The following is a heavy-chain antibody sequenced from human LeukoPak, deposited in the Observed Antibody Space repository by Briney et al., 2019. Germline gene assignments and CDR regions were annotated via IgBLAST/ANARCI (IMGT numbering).Heavy chain of an antibody. CDR1: GFTFSDHY. Sequence: GGSLRLSCAASGFTFSDHYMDWVRQAPGKGLEWVGRIRNKANSYTTEYAASVKGRFTISRDDSKNSLYLQMNSLKTEDTAVYYCARVHSSSWYGSYFDYCGQGTLVTVSS. CDR3: ARVHSSSWYGSYFDY. D-gene: IGHD6-13*01. CDR2: IRNKANSYTT. J-gene: IGHJ4*02. V-gene: IGHV3-72*01.